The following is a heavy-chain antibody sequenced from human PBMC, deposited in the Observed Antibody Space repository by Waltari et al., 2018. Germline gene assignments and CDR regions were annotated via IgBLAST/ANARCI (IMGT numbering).Heavy chain of an antibody. J-gene: IGHJ3*02. D-gene: IGHD6-13*01. CDR3: ARESIAAAGNDAFDI. V-gene: IGHV3-21*01. CDR2: ISSSSSYI. Sequence: EVQLVESGGGLVKPGGSLRLSCAASGFPFSSFTMNWVRPAPGKGLEWVSSISSSSSYIYYADSVKGRFTISRDNAKNSLYLQMNSLRAEDTAVYYCARESIAAAGNDAFDIWGQGTMVTVSS. CDR1: GFPFSSFT.